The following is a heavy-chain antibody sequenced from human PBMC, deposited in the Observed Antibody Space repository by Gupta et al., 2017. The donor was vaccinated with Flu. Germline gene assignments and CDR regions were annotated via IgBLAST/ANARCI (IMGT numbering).Heavy chain of an antibody. V-gene: IGHV1-46*04. J-gene: IGHJ5*02. CDR2: VKPSGGGT. CDR1: SYH. CDR3: ARENSRSNDCSGFDP. Sequence: SYHLHWVRKDPERGLEWKAKVKPSGGGTTYAQREQGKVTMTRDTSKSKVYLELNRLTSEDKGVYYCARENSRSNDCSGFDPWGQGTLVTVSS. D-gene: IGHD1-26*01.